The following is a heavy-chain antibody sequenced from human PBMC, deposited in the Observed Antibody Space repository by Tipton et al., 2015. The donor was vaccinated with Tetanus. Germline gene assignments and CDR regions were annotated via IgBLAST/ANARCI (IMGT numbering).Heavy chain of an antibody. J-gene: IGHJ4*02. V-gene: IGHV4-30-4*01. D-gene: IGHD4-17*01. Sequence: LSCTVSGGSISSGDYYWSWIRQPPGKGLEWIGYIYYSGSTYYNPSLKSRVTISVDTSKNQFSLKLSSVTAADTAVYYCAREDVLGLTTVTTLGDYWGQETLVTVSS. CDR2: IYYSGST. CDR1: GGSISSGDYY. CDR3: AREDVLGLTTVTTLGDY.